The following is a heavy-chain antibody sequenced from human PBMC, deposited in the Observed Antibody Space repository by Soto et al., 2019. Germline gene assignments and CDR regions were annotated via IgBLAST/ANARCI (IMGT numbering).Heavy chain of an antibody. CDR2: IVVGSGNT. CDR1: GFTFTSSA. J-gene: IGHJ4*02. D-gene: IGHD6-19*01. CDR3: ARGRNYGSGKTWVY. V-gene: IGHV1-58*01. Sequence: XVKVSCKASGFTFTSSAVQWVRHARGQRLEWIGWIVVGSGNTNYAQKFQGRVTITADESTSTAYMELSSLRYEDTAVYYCARGRNYGSGKTWVYWGQGTLVTVSS.